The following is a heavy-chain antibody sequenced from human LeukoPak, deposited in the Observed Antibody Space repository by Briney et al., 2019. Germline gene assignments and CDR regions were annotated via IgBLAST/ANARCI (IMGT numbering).Heavy chain of an antibody. D-gene: IGHD1-26*01. CDR1: GFTFSDYH. Sequence: GGSLRLSCAPSGFTFSDYHMSWIRQAPGKGLEWVSYISNSASTIYYADSVKGRFTISRDNAKNSLYLQMNSLRAEDTAVYYCARGSFLYSGSQYFFDYWGQGTLVTVSS. CDR3: ARGSFLYSGSQYFFDY. CDR2: ISNSASTI. J-gene: IGHJ4*02. V-gene: IGHV3-11*01.